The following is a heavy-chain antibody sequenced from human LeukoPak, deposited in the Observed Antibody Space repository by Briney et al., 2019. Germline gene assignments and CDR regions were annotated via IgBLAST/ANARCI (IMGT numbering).Heavy chain of an antibody. CDR1: GFTVSSNY. CDR3: ARGGSPYYMDV. CDR2: IYSGRST. Sequence: PGGSLRLSCAATGFTVSSNYMSWVRHARAQGLDWVSVIYSGRSTYYADSVKGRFTISRDNSKNTLYLQMNSLRAEDTAVYYCARGGSPYYMDVCGKGTTVTVSS. J-gene: IGHJ6*03. D-gene: IGHD6-13*01. V-gene: IGHV3-53*01.